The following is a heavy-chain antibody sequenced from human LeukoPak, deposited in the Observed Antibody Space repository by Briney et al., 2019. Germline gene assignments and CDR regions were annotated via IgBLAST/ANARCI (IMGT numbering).Heavy chain of an antibody. Sequence: ASVKVSCKASGYTFTMYAINWVRQAPGQGLEWMGWINTNTGNPTYAQGFTGRFVFSLDTSVSTAYLQISSLKAEDTAVYYCARELLITRTWFDPWGQGTLVTVSS. CDR2: INTNTGNP. J-gene: IGHJ5*02. V-gene: IGHV7-4-1*02. D-gene: IGHD3-22*01. CDR1: GYTFTMYA. CDR3: ARELLITRTWFDP.